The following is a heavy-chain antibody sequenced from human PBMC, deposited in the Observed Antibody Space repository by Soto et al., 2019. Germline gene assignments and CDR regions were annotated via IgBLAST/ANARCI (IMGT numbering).Heavy chain of an antibody. J-gene: IGHJ5*02. CDR3: APRLQWIHYSDP. CDR1: GFSLSTDGGG. D-gene: IGHD4-4*01. CDR2: IYWDGDK. Sequence: QITLEESGPTLVKPTQTLTLTCTFSGFSLSTDGGGVGWIRQPPGKALEWLAFIYWDGDKRYSPSLQSRLSTTKEISRTQVVLSMTNMDPVETGTVGCAPRLQWIHYSDPWGMGIVVTVSS. V-gene: IGHV2-5*02.